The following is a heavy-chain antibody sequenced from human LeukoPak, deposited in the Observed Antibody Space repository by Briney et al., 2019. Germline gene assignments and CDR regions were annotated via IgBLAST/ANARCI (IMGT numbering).Heavy chain of an antibody. CDR3: ARDIAGGGVPRFDP. D-gene: IGHD6-13*01. CDR2: IYYSGST. CDR1: GGSISSSSYY. Sequence: SETLSLTCTVSGGSISSSSYYWGWIRQPPGKGLEWIGSIYYSGSTYYNPSLKSRVTISVDTSKNQFSLRLSSVTAADTAVYFCARDIAGGGVPRFDPWGQGTLVTVSS. J-gene: IGHJ5*02. V-gene: IGHV4-39*07.